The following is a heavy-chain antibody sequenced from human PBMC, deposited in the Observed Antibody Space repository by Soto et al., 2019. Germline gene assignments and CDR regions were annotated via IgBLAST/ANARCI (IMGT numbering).Heavy chain of an antibody. J-gene: IGHJ6*02. CDR2: IWDDGSNK. Sequence: VLLVESGGGVVQPGRSLRLSCTASGFTFSTYGMHWVRQAPGKGLEWVAVIWDDGSNKYYADAVKGRFIISRDNSKNTLYLQMNSLRAEDTAVYYCARDRNGMDVWGQGTTVTVSS. CDR1: GFTFSTYG. CDR3: ARDRNGMDV. V-gene: IGHV3-33*01.